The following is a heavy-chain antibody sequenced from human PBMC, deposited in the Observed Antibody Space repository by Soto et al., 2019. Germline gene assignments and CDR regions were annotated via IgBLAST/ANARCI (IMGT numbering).Heavy chain of an antibody. D-gene: IGHD5-12*01. CDR3: ARGVDIVAKHDYYYGMDV. J-gene: IGHJ6*02. CDR2: IIPIFGTA. CDR1: GGTFSSYA. Sequence: QVQLVQSGAEVKKPGSSVKVSCTASGGTFSSYAISWVRQAPGQGLEWMGGIIPIFGTANYAQKFQGRVTITADESTSTAYMELSSLRSEDTAVYYCARGVDIVAKHDYYYGMDVWGQGTTVTVSS. V-gene: IGHV1-69*01.